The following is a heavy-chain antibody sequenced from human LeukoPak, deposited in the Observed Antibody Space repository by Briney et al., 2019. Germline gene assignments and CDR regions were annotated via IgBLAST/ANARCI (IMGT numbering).Heavy chain of an antibody. V-gene: IGHV1-18*01. Sequence: ASVKVSCKASGYTFTSYGISWVRQAPGQGLEWMGWISAYNGNTNYAQKLQGRVTMTTDTSTSTAYVELRSLRSDDTAVYYCARGGYYYDSSGYYYPDYWGQGTLVTVSS. CDR1: GYTFTSYG. CDR2: ISAYNGNT. D-gene: IGHD3-22*01. J-gene: IGHJ4*02. CDR3: ARGGYYYDSSGYYYPDY.